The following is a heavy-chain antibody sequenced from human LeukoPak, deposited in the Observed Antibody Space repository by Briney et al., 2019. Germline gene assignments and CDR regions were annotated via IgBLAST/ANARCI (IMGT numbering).Heavy chain of an antibody. CDR1: GGSFSGYY. J-gene: IGHJ3*02. Sequence: SETLSLTCAIYGGSFSGYYWSWIPQPPGAGLEWIGEINHSGSTNYNPSLKSRVTISIDTSKNQFSLRLSSVTAADTAMYYCARLLRQWLVFDAFDIWGQGTMVTVSS. D-gene: IGHD6-19*01. V-gene: IGHV4-34*01. CDR2: INHSGST. CDR3: ARLLRQWLVFDAFDI.